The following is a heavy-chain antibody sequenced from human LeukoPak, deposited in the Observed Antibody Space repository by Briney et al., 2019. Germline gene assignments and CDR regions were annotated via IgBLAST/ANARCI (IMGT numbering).Heavy chain of an antibody. D-gene: IGHD6-13*01. CDR3: ARGDSSTWYEY. Sequence: GESLKISCKGSGYSFSSYWIGWVRQLPGKGLEWMGIIYPGDSDTRYSPSFQGQVTISADKSISTAYLQWSSLRASDTAMYYCARGDSSTWYEYWGQGTLVTVSS. V-gene: IGHV5-51*01. CDR1: GYSFSSYW. J-gene: IGHJ4*02. CDR2: IYPGDSDT.